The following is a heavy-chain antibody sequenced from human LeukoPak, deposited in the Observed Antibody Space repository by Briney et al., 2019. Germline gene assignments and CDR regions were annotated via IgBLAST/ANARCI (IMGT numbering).Heavy chain of an antibody. J-gene: IGHJ4*02. Sequence: GGSLRLSCAASGFTLGSYWMHWVRQAPGKGLMWVSRIDNAGSNTAYADSVEGRFTISRDNAKNTLHLQMNSLRVDDTAVYYCVRGPTYFDYWGQGVLVTVSS. CDR3: VRGPTYFDY. CDR1: GFTLGSYW. CDR2: IDNAGSNT. V-gene: IGHV3-74*01.